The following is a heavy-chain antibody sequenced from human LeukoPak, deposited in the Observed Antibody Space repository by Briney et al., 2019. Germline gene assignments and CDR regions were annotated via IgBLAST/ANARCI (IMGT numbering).Heavy chain of an antibody. J-gene: IGHJ4*02. Sequence: PGGSLRLSCAASGFTFSSYAMHWVRQAPGKGLEYVSAISSNGGSTYYANSVKGRFTISRDNSKNTLYLQMGSLRAEDMAVYYCARDDYGSGSYIAYWGQGTLVTVSS. D-gene: IGHD3-10*01. CDR1: GFTFSSYA. V-gene: IGHV3-64*01. CDR3: ARDDYGSGSYIAY. CDR2: ISSNGGST.